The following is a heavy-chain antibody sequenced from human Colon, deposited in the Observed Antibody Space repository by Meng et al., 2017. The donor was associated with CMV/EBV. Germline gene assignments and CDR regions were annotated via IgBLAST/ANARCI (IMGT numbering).Heavy chain of an antibody. CDR2: IYYSGST. Sequence: LRLSCPVSGGSISSSSYYWGWIRQPPGKGLEWIGSIYYSGSTYYNPSLKSRVTISVDTSKNQFSLKLSSVTAADTAVYYCARHEIVLMVYAIDYWGQGTLVTVSS. D-gene: IGHD2-8*01. J-gene: IGHJ4*02. CDR1: GGSISSSSYY. V-gene: IGHV4-39*01. CDR3: ARHEIVLMVYAIDY.